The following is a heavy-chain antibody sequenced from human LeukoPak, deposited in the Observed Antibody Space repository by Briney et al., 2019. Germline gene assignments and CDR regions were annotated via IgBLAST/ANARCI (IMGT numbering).Heavy chain of an antibody. Sequence: SETLSLTCAVYGESFSGYYWSWIRQPPGKGLEWIGEINHSGSTNYNPSLKSRVTISVDTSKNQFSLKLSSVTAADTAVYYCAREINCSGGSCYSTDAFDIWGQGTMVTVSS. CDR2: INHSGST. CDR1: GESFSGYY. J-gene: IGHJ3*02. CDR3: AREINCSGGSCYSTDAFDI. D-gene: IGHD2-15*01. V-gene: IGHV4-34*01.